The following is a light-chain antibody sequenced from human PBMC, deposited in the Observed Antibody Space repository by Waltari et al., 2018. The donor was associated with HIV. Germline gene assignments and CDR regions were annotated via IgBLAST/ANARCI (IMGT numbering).Light chain of an antibody. J-gene: IGLJ3*02. V-gene: IGLV2-23*01. Sequence: QSALPQPASVSGSPGQSLTISCTGPSSDVGSYNLVSWYQQHPGKAPKLMAYEGSKRPSGVSNRFSGSKSGNTASLTISGLQAEDEADYYCCSYAGSSTWVFGGGTKLTVL. CDR1: SSDVGSYNL. CDR2: EGS. CDR3: CSYAGSSTWV.